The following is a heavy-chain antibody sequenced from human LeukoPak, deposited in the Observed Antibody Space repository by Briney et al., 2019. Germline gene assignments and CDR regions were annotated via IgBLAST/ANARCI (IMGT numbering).Heavy chain of an antibody. Sequence: PSETLSLTCTVSGGSISSYYWSWIRQPPGKGLEWIGYFYYSGSTNYNPSLRSRVTISVDTSKNQFSQKLSSVTAADTAVYYCARVIRDYDSSGYNLAYIDYWGQGTLVTVSS. D-gene: IGHD3-22*01. CDR2: FYYSGST. CDR3: ARVIRDYDSSGYNLAYIDY. V-gene: IGHV4-59*01. CDR1: GGSISSYY. J-gene: IGHJ4*02.